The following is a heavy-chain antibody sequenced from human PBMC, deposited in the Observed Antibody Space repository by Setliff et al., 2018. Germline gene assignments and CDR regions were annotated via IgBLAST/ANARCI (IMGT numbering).Heavy chain of an antibody. CDR1: GFTFSNAL. V-gene: IGHV4-34*01. D-gene: IGHD6-19*01. Sequence: GSLRLSCAASGFTFSNALMNWVRQAPGKGLEWIGEINHSGSTNYNPSLKSRVTISVDTSKNQFSLKLNSVTAADMAVYYCAREQWLDPPGYYYMDVWAKGTTVTVSS. J-gene: IGHJ6*03. CDR3: AREQWLDPPGYYYMDV. CDR2: INHSGST.